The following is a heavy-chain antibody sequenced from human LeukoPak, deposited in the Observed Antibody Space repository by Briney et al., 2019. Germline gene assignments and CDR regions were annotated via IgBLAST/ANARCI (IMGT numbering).Heavy chain of an antibody. J-gene: IGHJ4*02. CDR2: ISGSSSYV. V-gene: IGHV3-21*01. D-gene: IGHD6-19*01. Sequence: GGSLRLSCADSGFTFSSYAMSWVRQAPGKGLEWVSSISGSSSYVYYADSLQGRFTISRDNAKNSLYLQMNSLRAEDTAVYYCARASEGSGWSSYYRVDYWGQGTLVTVSS. CDR1: GFTFSSYA. CDR3: ARASEGSGWSSYYRVDY.